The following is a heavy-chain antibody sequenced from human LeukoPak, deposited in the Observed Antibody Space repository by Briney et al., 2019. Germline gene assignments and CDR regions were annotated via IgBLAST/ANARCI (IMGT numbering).Heavy chain of an antibody. CDR3: ARTLSRLNHYGDSAADS. D-gene: IGHD4-17*01. CDR1: GYTFTSSD. Sequence: ASVKVSCKASGYTFTSSDINWVRQATGQGLEWMGWMNPNSGNTGYAQEFQGRVTLTRDTSISTAYMELTSLRSEDTAVYYCARTLSRLNHYGDSAADSWGQGTLVTVSS. CDR2: MNPNSGNT. J-gene: IGHJ4*02. V-gene: IGHV1-8*01.